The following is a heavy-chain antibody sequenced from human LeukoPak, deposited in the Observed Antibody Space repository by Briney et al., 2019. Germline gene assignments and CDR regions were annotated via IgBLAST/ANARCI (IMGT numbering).Heavy chain of an antibody. J-gene: IGHJ6*02. Sequence: SETLSLICSVSVGLINSYHWSWTRQPPGKGLEWIGYIYYSGSTNYNPSLKSRVTISVDTSKNQFSLKLSSMTAADTAVYYCASPLGWSYYDGMDVWGQGTTVTVSS. CDR2: IYYSGST. D-gene: IGHD3-3*01. CDR3: ASPLGWSYYDGMDV. V-gene: IGHV4-59*01. CDR1: VGLINSYH.